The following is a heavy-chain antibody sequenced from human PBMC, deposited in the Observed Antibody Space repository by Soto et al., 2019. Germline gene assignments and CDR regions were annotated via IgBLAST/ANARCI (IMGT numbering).Heavy chain of an antibody. Sequence: QVQLVQSGAEVKKPGASVKVSCRTSGYTFTNYYMHWVRQAPGQGVEGLGIIKCSGGETTDARKFLGSVTMTRDTSTSTVYMEVSSLRSEDTAVYYCARVGDIVLGTAPLDHWGRGTLVTVSS. V-gene: IGHV1-46*03. CDR1: GYTFTNYY. CDR3: ARVGDIVLGTAPLDH. J-gene: IGHJ5*02. CDR2: IKCSGGET. D-gene: IGHD2-21*02.